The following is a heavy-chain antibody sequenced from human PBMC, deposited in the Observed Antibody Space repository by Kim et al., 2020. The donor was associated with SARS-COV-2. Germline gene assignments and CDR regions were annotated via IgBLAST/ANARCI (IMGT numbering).Heavy chain of an antibody. Sequence: YYGACGKGRLSISRDNSKTTLYLQMNRLRAEDTALYYCAKATNYASYFDSWGQGTLVTVSS. V-gene: IGHV3-23*01. J-gene: IGHJ4*02. CDR3: AKATNYASYFDS. D-gene: IGHD1-7*01.